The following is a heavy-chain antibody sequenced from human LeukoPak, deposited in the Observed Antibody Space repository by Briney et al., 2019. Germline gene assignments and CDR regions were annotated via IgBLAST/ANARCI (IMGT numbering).Heavy chain of an antibody. D-gene: IGHD6-13*01. Sequence: PGGSLRLSCAASGFTFSSYSMNWVRQAPGKGLEWVSSISSSNYIYYAESVKGRFTISRDNAKNSLYLQMDSLRVEDTAVYYCARADSSSWSRIDYFDYWGQGTLVTVSS. J-gene: IGHJ4*02. CDR2: ISSSNYI. CDR3: ARADSSSWSRIDYFDY. V-gene: IGHV3-21*01. CDR1: GFTFSSYS.